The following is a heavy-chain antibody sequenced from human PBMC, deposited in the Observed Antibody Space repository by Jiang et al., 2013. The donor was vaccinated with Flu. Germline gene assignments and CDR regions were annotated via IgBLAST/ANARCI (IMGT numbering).Heavy chain of an antibody. CDR3: ARDSNGSGSWGFDY. J-gene: IGHJ4*02. CDR1: GGSISSYY. V-gene: IGHV4-59*01. CDR2: IYYSGST. D-gene: IGHD3-10*01. Sequence: LLKPSETLSLTCTVSGGSISSYYWSWIRQPPGKGLEWIGYIYYSGSTNYNPSLKSRVTISVDTSKNQFSLKLSSVTAADTAVYYCARDSNGSGSWGFDYWGQGTLVTVSS.